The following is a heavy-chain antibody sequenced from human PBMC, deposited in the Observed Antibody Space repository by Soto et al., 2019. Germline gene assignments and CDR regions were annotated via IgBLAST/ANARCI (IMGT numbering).Heavy chain of an antibody. V-gene: IGHV4-39*01. CDR1: GGSISSSSYY. Sequence: SETLSLTCTASGGSISSSSYYWGWIRQPPGKGLEWIGSIYYSGSTYYNPSLKSRVTISVDTSKNQFSLKLSSVTAADTAVYYCARPRGELTVFDYWGQGTLVTVSS. CDR2: IYYSGST. J-gene: IGHJ4*02. CDR3: ARPRGELTVFDY. D-gene: IGHD1-26*01.